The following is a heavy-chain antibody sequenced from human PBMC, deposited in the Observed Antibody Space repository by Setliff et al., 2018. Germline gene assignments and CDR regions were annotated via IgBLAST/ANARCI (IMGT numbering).Heavy chain of an antibody. CDR1: GLTLGSFA. CDR2: IGGSGSIR. V-gene: IGHV3-23*01. J-gene: IGHJ4*02. D-gene: IGHD2-15*01. CDR3: GSWSVVAAGTD. Sequence: GGSLRLSCGASGLTLGSFAMGWVRQAPGKGLEWVSSIGGSGSIRYYADSLKGRFTISRDNSKNTLFLQMDSLRDEDTAMYYCGSWSVVAAGTDWGQGTLVTVSS.